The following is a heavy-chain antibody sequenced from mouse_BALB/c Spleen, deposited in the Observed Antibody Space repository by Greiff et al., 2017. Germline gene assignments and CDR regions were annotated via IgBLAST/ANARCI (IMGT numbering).Heavy chain of an antibody. J-gene: IGHJ2*01. CDR2: INPSTGYT. CDR3: ARHDGGNY. Sequence: VQLQQSGAELAKPGASVTMSCKASGYTFTSYWMHWVKQRPGQGLEWIGYINPSTGYTEYNQKFKDKATLTADKSSGTAYMQLSSLTSEDSAVYYCARHDGGNYWGQGTTLTVSS. D-gene: IGHD2-12*01. V-gene: IGHV1-7*01. CDR1: GYTFTSYW.